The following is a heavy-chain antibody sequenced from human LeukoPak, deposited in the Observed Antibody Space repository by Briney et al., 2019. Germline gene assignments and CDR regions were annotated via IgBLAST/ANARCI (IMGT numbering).Heavy chain of an antibody. Sequence: ASVKVSCKASGGTFSSYAITWVRQAPGQGLEWMGWISAYNGNTNYAQKLQGRVTMTTDTSTSTAYMELRSLRSDDTAVYYCARVPYYYDSSGYQSPDYWGQGTLVTVSS. CDR1: GGTFSSYA. D-gene: IGHD3-22*01. CDR2: ISAYNGNT. J-gene: IGHJ4*02. V-gene: IGHV1-18*01. CDR3: ARVPYYYDSSGYQSPDY.